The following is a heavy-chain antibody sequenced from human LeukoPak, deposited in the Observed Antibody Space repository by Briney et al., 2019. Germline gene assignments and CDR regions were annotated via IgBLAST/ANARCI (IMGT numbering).Heavy chain of an antibody. CDR2: IYHSGST. V-gene: IGHV4-38-2*02. CDR1: GYSISSGYY. CDR3: ARDSGSQDY. Sequence: SETLSLTCTVSGYSISSGYYWGWIRQPPGKGLEWIGSIYHSGSTYYNPSLKSRVTISVDTSKNQFSLKLSSVTAADTAVYYCARDSGSQDYWGQGTLVTVSS. J-gene: IGHJ4*02. D-gene: IGHD1-26*01.